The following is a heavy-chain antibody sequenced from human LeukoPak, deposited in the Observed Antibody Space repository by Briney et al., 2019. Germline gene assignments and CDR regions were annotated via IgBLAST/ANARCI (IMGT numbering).Heavy chain of an antibody. CDR2: ISSFSGTI. V-gene: IGHV3-48*01. J-gene: IGHJ4*02. CDR1: GVTFSSYS. CDR3: ARDQGGVGY. D-gene: IGHD3-16*01. Sequence: GGSLRLSCVASGVTFSSYSMNWVRQAPGKGLEWVSYISSFSGTINYADSVKGRFTISRDNAKNSLYLQMNSLRAEDTAVYYCARDQGGVGYWGQGTLVTVSS.